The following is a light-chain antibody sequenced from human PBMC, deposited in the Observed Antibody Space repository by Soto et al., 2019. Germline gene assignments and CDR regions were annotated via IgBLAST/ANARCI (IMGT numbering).Light chain of an antibody. V-gene: IGLV4-60*02. CDR1: SGHSSFI. CDR2: LEGSGNY. J-gene: IGLJ7*02. Sequence: QSVLTQSSSASASLGSSVKLTCTLSSGHSSFIIAWHQQQPGKAPRYLMKLEGSGNYNKGSGVPDRFSGSSSGADRYLTISNLQFEDEADYYCETWDSDTVVFGGGTQLTA. CDR3: ETWDSDTVV.